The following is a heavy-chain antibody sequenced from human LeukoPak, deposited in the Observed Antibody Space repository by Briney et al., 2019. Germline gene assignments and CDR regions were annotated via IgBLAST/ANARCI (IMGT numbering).Heavy chain of an antibody. CDR2: INPDGIKR. CDR3: VRGMDV. J-gene: IGHJ6*02. CDR1: GLTFSSSW. V-gene: IGHV3-7*03. Sequence: GGSLRLSCAVSGLTFSSSWMDWVRQAPGKGLEWVASINPDGIKRYSADSVKGRFTISRDNARNSLYLQMNSLRAEDTAVYYCVRGMDVWGQGTTVTVSS.